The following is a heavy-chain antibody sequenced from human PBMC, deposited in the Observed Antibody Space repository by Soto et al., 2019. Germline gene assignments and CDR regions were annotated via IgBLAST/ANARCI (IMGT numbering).Heavy chain of an antibody. Sequence: PGGSLRLSCAASGFTFSDYYMNWVRQAPGKGLEWISYIGTSGAIYYADSVRGRFTMSRDSAKNSLYLQMNSLRAEDTAVYYCAREMGAPPARGLDYWGQGNLVTVSS. CDR1: GFTFSDYY. CDR3: AREMGAPPARGLDY. CDR2: IGTSGAI. J-gene: IGHJ4*02. V-gene: IGHV3-11*04. D-gene: IGHD2-8*01.